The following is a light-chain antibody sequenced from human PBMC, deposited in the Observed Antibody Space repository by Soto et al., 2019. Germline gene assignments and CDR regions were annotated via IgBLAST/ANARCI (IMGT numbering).Light chain of an antibody. CDR1: QSVSAN. CDR3: QQYGSYPLT. CDR2: GAS. Sequence: EIAMTQSPATLSVSPGERATLSCRASQSVSANLAWYQHKPGQAPRLLIYGASNRATGIPDRFSGSGSGTDFTLTISRLEPEDFAVYYCQQYGSYPLTFGGGTKVDIK. J-gene: IGKJ4*01. V-gene: IGKV3-20*01.